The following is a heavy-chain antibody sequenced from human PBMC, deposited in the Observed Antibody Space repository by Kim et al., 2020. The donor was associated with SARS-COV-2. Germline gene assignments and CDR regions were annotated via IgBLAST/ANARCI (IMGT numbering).Heavy chain of an antibody. CDR3: ARRGSKYYGMDV. CDR1: GGSISSYY. Sequence: SETLSLTCTVSGGSISSYYWSWIRQPPGKGLEWIGYIYYSGSTNYNPSLKSRVTISVDTSKNQFSLKLSSVTAADTAVHYCARRGSKYYGMDVWGQGTTVTVSS. J-gene: IGHJ6*02. D-gene: IGHD6-13*01. CDR2: IYYSGST. V-gene: IGHV4-59*08.